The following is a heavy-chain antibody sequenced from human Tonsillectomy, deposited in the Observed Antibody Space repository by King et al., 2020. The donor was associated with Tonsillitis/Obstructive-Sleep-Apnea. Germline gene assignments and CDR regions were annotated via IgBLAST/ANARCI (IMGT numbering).Heavy chain of an antibody. CDR2: VYHSGRT. CDR1: GDSISSNNW. V-gene: IGHV4-4*02. CDR3: ARFGVGGIAHNFDY. Sequence: PLQESGPGLVKPSGTLSLTCAVFGDSISSNNWWSWVRQPPGKGLEWIGEVYHSGRTNSNPSLKSRVTISVDKSKNQFSLRLNSVTAADTAVYYCARFGVGGIAHNFDYWGQGALVTVSS. J-gene: IGHJ4*02. D-gene: IGHD3-3*01.